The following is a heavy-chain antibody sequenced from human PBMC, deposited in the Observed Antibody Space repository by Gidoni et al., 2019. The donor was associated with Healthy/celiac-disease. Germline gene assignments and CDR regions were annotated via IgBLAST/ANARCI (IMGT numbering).Heavy chain of an antibody. CDR2: ISGSGGST. J-gene: IGHJ6*02. V-gene: IGHV3-23*01. D-gene: IGHD2-2*02. CDR1: GFTFTTYS. Sequence: EVQLLESGGGLVQPGGSLRLSCAASGFTFTTYSMSWVRRAPGKGLEWVSAISGSGGSTDYADSVKGRFTISRDNSKNTLYLQMNSLRAEDTAVYYCAVYGLGYCSSTSCYTSPYYYYYGMDVWGQGTTVTVSS. CDR3: AVYGLGYCSSTSCYTSPYYYYYGMDV.